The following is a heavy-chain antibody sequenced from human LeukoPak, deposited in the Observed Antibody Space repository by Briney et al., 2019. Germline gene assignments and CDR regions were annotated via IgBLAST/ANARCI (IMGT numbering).Heavy chain of an antibody. V-gene: IGHV3-48*01. J-gene: IGHJ4*02. CDR2: ISSGSSTI. CDR3: AREFGPSDY. Sequence: PGGSLRLSCAASGFTFSSSPMNWVRQAPGKGLEWLSYISSGSSTIYYADSVKGRFTISRDNAKNSLYLQMNSLRAEDTAVYYCAREFGPSDYWGQGTLVTVSS. D-gene: IGHD3-10*01. CDR1: GFTFSSSP.